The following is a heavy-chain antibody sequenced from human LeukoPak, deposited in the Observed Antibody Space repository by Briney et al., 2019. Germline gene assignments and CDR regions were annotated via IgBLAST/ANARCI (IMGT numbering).Heavy chain of an antibody. V-gene: IGHV4-59*08. Sequence: KPSETLSLTCTVSGGSISSYYWSWIRQPPGKGLEWIGYIYYSGSTYYNPSLKSRVTISVDTSKSQFSLKLSSVTAADTAVYYCARGGYDFWSGYHYYYYYMDVWGKGTTVTVSS. CDR2: IYYSGST. D-gene: IGHD3-3*01. CDR1: GGSISSYY. J-gene: IGHJ6*03. CDR3: ARGGYDFWSGYHYYYYYMDV.